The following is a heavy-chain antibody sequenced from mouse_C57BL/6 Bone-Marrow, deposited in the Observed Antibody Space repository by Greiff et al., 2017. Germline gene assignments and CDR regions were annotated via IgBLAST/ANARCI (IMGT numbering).Heavy chain of an antibody. V-gene: IGHV5-4*01. D-gene: IGHD4-1*01. CDR1: GFTFSSYA. Sequence: DVKLVESGGGLVKPGGSLKLSCAASGFTFSSYAMSWVRPTPEKRLEWVATLSDGGSYTYYPDNVKGRFTISRDNAKNKLYLQMSHLKSEDTAMYYCARDWDPYWYFDVWGTGTTVTVAS. CDR3: ARDWDPYWYFDV. CDR2: LSDGGSYT. J-gene: IGHJ1*03.